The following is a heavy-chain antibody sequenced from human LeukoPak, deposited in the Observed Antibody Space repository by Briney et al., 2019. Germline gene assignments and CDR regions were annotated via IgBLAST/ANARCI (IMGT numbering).Heavy chain of an antibody. CDR1: GGSISSYY. CDR2: IYYSGST. V-gene: IGHV4-59*08. J-gene: IGHJ4*02. CDR3: ASRNYYDSSGYSRVDY. Sequence: SETLSLTCTVSGGSISSYYWSWIRQPPGKVLEWIGYIYYSGSTNYNPSLKSRVTISVDTSKNQFSLKLSSVTAADTAVYYCASRNYYDSSGYSRVDYWGQGTLVTVSS. D-gene: IGHD3-22*01.